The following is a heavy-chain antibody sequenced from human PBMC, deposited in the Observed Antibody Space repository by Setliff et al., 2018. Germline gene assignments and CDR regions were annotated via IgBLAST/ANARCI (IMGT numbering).Heavy chain of an antibody. CDR1: GLSYINDW. V-gene: IGHV3-7*01. CDR3: FGAGTCSY. J-gene: IGHJ4*02. D-gene: IGHD3-10*01. Sequence: GGSLGLSCTASGLSYINDWVSWVRQAPGKGLEWLASINPHGSEKYYADSVKGRFTISRDNAKNSLSLQMNNLRTEDTAVYYCFGAGTCSYWGQGTLVTVS. CDR2: INPHGSEK.